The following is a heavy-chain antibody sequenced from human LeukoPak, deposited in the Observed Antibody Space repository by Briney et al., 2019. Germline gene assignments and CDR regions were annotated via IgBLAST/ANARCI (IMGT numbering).Heavy chain of an antibody. CDR3: ATLGDISGYYLRDY. CDR1: GYTFTGFY. V-gene: IGHV1-2*02. CDR2: INPSSGGT. Sequence: GASVKVSCKASGYTFTGFYIHWVRQAPGQGLQWMGWINPSSGGTNYAQEFEGRVTMTRDTSISTAYMELSGLRSDDTAIYYCATLGDISGYYLRDYWGQGTLVTVSS. J-gene: IGHJ4*02. D-gene: IGHD3-22*01.